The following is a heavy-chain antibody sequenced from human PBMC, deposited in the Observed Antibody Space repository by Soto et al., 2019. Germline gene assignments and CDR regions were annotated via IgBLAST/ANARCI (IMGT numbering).Heavy chain of an antibody. D-gene: IGHD3-10*02. J-gene: IGHJ4*02. CDR1: GLPLSFYV. CDR2: SSVDGNYE. V-gene: IGHV3-30*03. CDR3: AILYVWGSDIDY. Sequence: ESGGDVVQPGRSLRLSCAASGLPLSFYVLHWVRQAPGKGLEWVALSSVDGNYEYYADSVRGRFTISRDNSENTLYLQMNGLRVEDTALYYCAILYVWGSDIDYWGQGTLVTVSS.